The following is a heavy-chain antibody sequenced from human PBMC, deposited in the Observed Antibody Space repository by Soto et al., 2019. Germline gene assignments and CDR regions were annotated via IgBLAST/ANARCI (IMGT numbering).Heavy chain of an antibody. V-gene: IGHV3-74*03. CDR2: INTDGGSS. CDR3: AREAGYCSRTSCYRRAFDT. CDR1: GFTFSGHW. Sequence: EVQLVESGGELVQPGGSLRLSCAASGFTFSGHWMHWVRQVPGKGLEWVSRINTDGGSSAYADSVKGRFTISRDNAKNTHYLQMKGLRAEDTAVYYCAREAGYCSRTSCYRRAFDTWGQGTTVTVSS. J-gene: IGHJ3*02. D-gene: IGHD2-2*01.